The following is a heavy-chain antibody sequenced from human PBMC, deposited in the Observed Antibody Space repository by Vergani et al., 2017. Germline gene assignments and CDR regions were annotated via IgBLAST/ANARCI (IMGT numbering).Heavy chain of an antibody. D-gene: IGHD2-2*01. V-gene: IGHV4-4*02. CDR3: AKKVVVPAAIRWSRRFDP. Sequence: QVQLQESGPGLVKPSGTLSLTCAVSGGSISSSNWWSWVRQPPGKGLEWIGEIYHSGSTNYNPSLKSRVTISVDKSKNQCSLKLSSVTAADTAVYYCAKKVVVPAAIRWSRRFDPWGQGTLVTVSS. CDR2: IYHSGST. J-gene: IGHJ5*02. CDR1: GGSISSSNW.